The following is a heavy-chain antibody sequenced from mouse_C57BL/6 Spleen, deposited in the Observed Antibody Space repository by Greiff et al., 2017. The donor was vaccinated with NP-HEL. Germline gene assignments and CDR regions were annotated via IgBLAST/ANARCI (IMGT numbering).Heavy chain of an antibody. J-gene: IGHJ4*01. Sequence: VQLQQSGPELVKPGASVKMSCKASGYTFTDYYMHWVKQKPGKGLEWIGEIYPGSGNTYYNEKFKGKATLTADTSSSTAYMQLSSLTSEDSAVYFCAREGYDYDGGDAMDYWGQGTSVTVSS. CDR2: YPGSGNTY. V-gene: IGHV1-83*01. D-gene: IGHD2-4*01. CDR3: REGYDYDGGDAMDY. CDR1: YTFTDYYM.